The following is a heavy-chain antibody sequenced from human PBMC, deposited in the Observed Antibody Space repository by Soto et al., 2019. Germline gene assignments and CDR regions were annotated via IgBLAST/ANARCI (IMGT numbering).Heavy chain of an antibody. CDR3: AGQTRLIRAEAFDI. D-gene: IGHD3-10*01. CDR2: INHSGST. V-gene: IGHV4-34*01. J-gene: IGHJ3*02. CDR1: GGSFGGYY. Sequence: LPETLSLTCAVYGGSFGGYYWSWIRQPPGKGREWIGEINHSGSTNYNPSLKSRVTISVDTSKNQFSLKLSSVTAADTAVYYCAGQTRLIRAEAFDIWGQGTMVTVSS.